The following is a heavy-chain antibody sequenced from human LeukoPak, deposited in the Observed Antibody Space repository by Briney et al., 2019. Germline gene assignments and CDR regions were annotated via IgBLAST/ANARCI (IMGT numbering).Heavy chain of an antibody. V-gene: IGHV3-23*01. CDR3: AKERATVLRYFDL. Sequence: GGTLRLSCAASGFTFSSYGMSWVRQAPGKGLEWVSAISGSGGSTYYADSVKDRFTISRDNSKNTLYLQMNSLRAEDTAVYYCAKERATVLRYFDLWGRGTLVTVSS. CDR1: GFTFSSYG. D-gene: IGHD4-17*01. J-gene: IGHJ2*01. CDR2: ISGSGGST.